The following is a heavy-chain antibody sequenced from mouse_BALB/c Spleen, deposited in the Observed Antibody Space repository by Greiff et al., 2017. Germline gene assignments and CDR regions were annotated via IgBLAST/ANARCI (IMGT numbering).Heavy chain of an antibody. V-gene: IGHV7-3*02. CDR2: IRNKANGYTT. J-gene: IGHJ3*01. CDR3: ARDAYGSSWFAY. CDR1: GFTFTDYY. Sequence: EVQRVESGGGLVQPGGSLRLSCATSGFTFTDYYMSWVRQPPGKALEWLGFIRNKANGYTTEYSASVKSRFTISRDNSQSILYLQMNTLRAEDSATYYCARDAYGSSWFAYWGQGTLVTVSA. D-gene: IGHD1-1*01.